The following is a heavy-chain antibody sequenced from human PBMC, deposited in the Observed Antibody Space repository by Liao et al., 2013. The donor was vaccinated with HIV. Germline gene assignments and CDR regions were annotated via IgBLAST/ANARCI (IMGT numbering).Heavy chain of an antibody. V-gene: IGHV4-61*08. J-gene: IGHJ6*03. CDR2: IYSSGNT. Sequence: QVQLQESGPGLVKPSETLSLTCTVSGGSISNGDYYWSWIRQTPGKGLEWIGYIYSSGNTNYNPSLKSRVTISVDTSKNQFSLKLSSVTAADTAVYYCARKGYVYYYFSMDVWGKGTTVTVSS. CDR3: ARKGYVYYYFSMDV. CDR1: GGSISNGDYY. D-gene: IGHD1-1*01.